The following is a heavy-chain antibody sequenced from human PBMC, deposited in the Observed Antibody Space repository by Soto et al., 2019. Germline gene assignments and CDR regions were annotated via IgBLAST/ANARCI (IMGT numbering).Heavy chain of an antibody. CDR2: LSSDSTHI. J-gene: IGHJ6*02. D-gene: IGHD3-10*01. CDR3: VGQRERFGDVDPTLYGLEV. V-gene: IGHV3-21*01. Sequence: GGSLRLSCSASGFAFERYTLNWVRQAPGKGLEWLSSLSSDSTHIYDAASVRGRFTIARDNAKMSLFLHMNSLRAEDTAVYYCVGQRERFGDVDPTLYGLEVWGQGTTVTVSS. CDR1: GFAFERYT.